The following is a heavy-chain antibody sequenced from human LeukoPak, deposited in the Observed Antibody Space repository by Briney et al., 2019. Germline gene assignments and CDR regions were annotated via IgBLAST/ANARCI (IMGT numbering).Heavy chain of an antibody. D-gene: IGHD2-15*01. CDR2: IYPGDSDT. CDR3: ARASQLLGYCSGGSCYDHPDY. CDR1: GYGFTSYW. Sequence: GESLKISCKGSGYGFTSYWIGWVRQMPGKGLEWMGIIYPGDSDTRYSPSFQGQVTISADKSISTAYLQWSSLKASDTAMYYCARASQLLGYCSGGSCYDHPDYWGQGTLVTVSS. V-gene: IGHV5-51*01. J-gene: IGHJ4*02.